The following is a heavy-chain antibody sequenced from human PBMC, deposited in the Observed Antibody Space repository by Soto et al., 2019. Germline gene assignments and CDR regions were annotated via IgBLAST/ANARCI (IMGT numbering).Heavy chain of an antibody. CDR3: AREYYYDSSGPYDAFDI. CDR2: IIPIFGTA. CDR1: GGTFSSYA. J-gene: IGHJ3*02. Sequence: SVKVSCKASGGTFSSYAISWVRQAPGQGLEWMGGIIPIFGTANYAQKFQGRVTITADESTSTAYMELSSLRSGDTAVYYCAREYYYDSSGPYDAFDIWGQGTMVTVSS. V-gene: IGHV1-69*13. D-gene: IGHD3-22*01.